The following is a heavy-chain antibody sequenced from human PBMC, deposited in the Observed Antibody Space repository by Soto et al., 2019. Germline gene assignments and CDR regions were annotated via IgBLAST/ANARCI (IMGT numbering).Heavy chain of an antibody. V-gene: IGHV3-23*01. Sequence: GVSLRLSCAASGFTFSSYAMNWVRQAPGKGLEWVSVISGSGDSTYYADSVKGRFTISRDNSKNTLYLQMNSLRAEDTAVYHCAKGPWQPPHCFDPWGLGTLVPVSS. D-gene: IGHD6-13*01. CDR3: AKGPWQPPHCFDP. J-gene: IGHJ5*02. CDR2: ISGSGDST. CDR1: GFTFSSYA.